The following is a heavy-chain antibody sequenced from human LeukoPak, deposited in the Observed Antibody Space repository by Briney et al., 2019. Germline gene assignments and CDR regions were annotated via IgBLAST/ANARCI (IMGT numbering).Heavy chain of an antibody. Sequence: SETLSLTCTVSGGSISSYYWSWIRQPPGKGLEWIGYIYYSGSTNYNPSLKSRVTISVDTSKNQFSLKLSSVTAADTAVYYCARARHDYGDYGNDYWGQGTLVTVSS. V-gene: IGHV4-59*01. J-gene: IGHJ4*02. CDR3: ARARHDYGDYGNDY. CDR2: IYYSGST. CDR1: GGSISSYY. D-gene: IGHD4-17*01.